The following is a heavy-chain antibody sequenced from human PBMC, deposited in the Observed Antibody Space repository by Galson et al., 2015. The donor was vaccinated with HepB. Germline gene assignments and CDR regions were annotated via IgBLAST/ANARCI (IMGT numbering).Heavy chain of an antibody. J-gene: IGHJ4*02. V-gene: IGHV3-48*01. CDR2: ISSSGSTM. CDR3: ARENDYYFDY. D-gene: IGHD1-1*01. Sequence: SLRLSCAASGFTFSYYSMNWVRQAPGKGLEWGSYISSSGSTMYYADSVQGRFTISRDYAKHSLYLRMNSLRAEDTAVYFCARENDYYFDYWGQGTLVTVSS. CDR1: GFTFSYYS.